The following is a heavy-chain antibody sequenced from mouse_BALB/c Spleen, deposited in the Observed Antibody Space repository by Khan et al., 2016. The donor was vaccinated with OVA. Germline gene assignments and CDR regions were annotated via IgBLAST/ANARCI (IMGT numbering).Heavy chain of an antibody. D-gene: IGHD4-1*01. Sequence: EVELVESGGDLVKPGGSLTLSCAASGFTFSSYSMSWVRQPPARRMEWVASFSSGGDYTYYTDSVKGRFTISRDNAKNHLFLQMSDLHSEDTAMYYCADHLTGSFAYWGQGTLVTVSA. CDR3: ADHLTGSFAY. J-gene: IGHJ3*01. V-gene: IGHV5-6*01. CDR2: FSSGGDYT. CDR1: GFTFSSYS.